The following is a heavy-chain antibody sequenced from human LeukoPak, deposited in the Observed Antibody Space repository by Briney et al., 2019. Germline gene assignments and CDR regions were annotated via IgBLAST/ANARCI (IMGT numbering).Heavy chain of an antibody. CDR1: GFSFSSYA. V-gene: IGHV3-23*01. Sequence: GGSLRLSCSASGFSFSSYAMSWVRQAPGKGLECISSICASASGTYYAGSVKGRFTISRENSKNTLDLQMNNLRAEDTAVYYCAKAGGGSCHSSLDFWGQGTLVTISS. D-gene: IGHD2-15*01. J-gene: IGHJ4*02. CDR2: ICASASGT. CDR3: AKAGGGSCHSSLDF.